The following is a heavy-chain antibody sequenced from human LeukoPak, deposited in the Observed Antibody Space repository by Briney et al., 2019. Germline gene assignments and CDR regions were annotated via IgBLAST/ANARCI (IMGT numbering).Heavy chain of an antibody. CDR3: ARLDRADYSTSPIPYYNYFMDA. J-gene: IGHJ6*03. D-gene: IGHD6-13*01. Sequence: PGGSLRLSCAASGFTFSYYSVTWVRQAPGKGLEWVSSMCSDNTYIYYAHSVRGRFTISRDNAKNLFYLQMNRLRAEDTAVYYCARLDRADYSTSPIPYYNYFMDAWDKGTTVTVSS. CDR2: MCSDNTYI. CDR1: GFTFSYYS. V-gene: IGHV3-21*06.